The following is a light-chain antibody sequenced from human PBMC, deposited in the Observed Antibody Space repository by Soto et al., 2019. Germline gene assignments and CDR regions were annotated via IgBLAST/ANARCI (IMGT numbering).Light chain of an antibody. CDR2: LNSDGSH. Sequence: QLVLTQSPSASASLGASVKLTCTLSSGHSSYSIAWHQQQPEKGPRFLMKLNSDGSHNRGDGIPDRFSGSSFGTERYLTISSLQSEDEADYYCQTWSTGIQVFGGGTQLTVL. CDR1: SGHSSYS. CDR3: QTWSTGIQV. V-gene: IGLV4-69*01. J-gene: IGLJ2*01.